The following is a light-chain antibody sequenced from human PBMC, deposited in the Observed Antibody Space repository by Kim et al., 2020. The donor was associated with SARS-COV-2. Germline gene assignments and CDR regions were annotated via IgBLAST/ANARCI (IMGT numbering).Light chain of an antibody. CDR1: NKNVGNQG. J-gene: IGLJ3*02. V-gene: IGLV10-54*01. CDR2: RDN. Sequence: TATLTCTGNNKNVGNQGAAWLQQHQDHPPKLLSYRDNNRPSGISERLSASRSGNTASLTITGLQPEDEADYYCSAWDSSLSAWVFGGGTQLTVL. CDR3: SAWDSSLSAWV.